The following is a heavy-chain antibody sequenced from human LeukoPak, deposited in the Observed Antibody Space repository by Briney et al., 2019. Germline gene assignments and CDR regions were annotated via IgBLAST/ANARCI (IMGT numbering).Heavy chain of an antibody. J-gene: IGHJ6*02. D-gene: IGHD2-15*01. CDR3: ARSRKHCSGGSCYNYYYYGMDV. CDR1: GYTFTGYY. Sequence: ASVKVSCMASGYTFTGYYMHWVRQAPGQGLEWMGWINPNSGGTNYAQKFQGWVTMTRDTSISTAYMELSRLRSDDTAVYYCARSRKHCSGGSCYNYYYYGMDVWGQGTTVTASS. CDR2: INPNSGGT. V-gene: IGHV1-2*04.